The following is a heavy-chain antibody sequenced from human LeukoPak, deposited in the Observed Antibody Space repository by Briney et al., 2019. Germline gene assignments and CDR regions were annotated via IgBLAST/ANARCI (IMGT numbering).Heavy chain of an antibody. J-gene: IGHJ6*03. CDR3: ARDWAEYSSSYYYYYMDV. D-gene: IGHD6-6*01. CDR2: ISSSSSYI. CDR1: GFTFSSYS. Sequence: GGSLRLSCAASGFTFSSYSMNWVRQAPGKGLEWVSSISSSSSYIYYADSVKGRFTISRDNAKNSLYLQMNSLRAEDTAVYYCARDWAEYSSSYYYYYMDVWGKGTTVTVSS. V-gene: IGHV3-21*01.